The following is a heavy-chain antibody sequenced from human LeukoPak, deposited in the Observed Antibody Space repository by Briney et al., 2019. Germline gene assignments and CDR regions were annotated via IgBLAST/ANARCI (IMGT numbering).Heavy chain of an antibody. D-gene: IGHD3-22*01. J-gene: IGHJ4*02. CDR3: AREPQGYYYDSSGYPLDY. CDR2: IYYSGST. CDR1: GGSISSSSYY. Sequence: SETLSLTCTVSGGSISSSSYYWGWIRQPPGKGLEWIGSIYYSGSTYYNPSLKSRVTISVDKSKNQFSLKLSSVTAADTAVYYCAREPQGYYYDSSGYPLDYWGQGTLVTVSS. V-gene: IGHV4-39*07.